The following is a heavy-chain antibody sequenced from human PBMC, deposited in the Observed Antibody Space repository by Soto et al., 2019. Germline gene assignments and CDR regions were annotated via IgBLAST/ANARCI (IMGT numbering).Heavy chain of an antibody. J-gene: IGHJ4*02. V-gene: IGHV4-59*01. CDR3: ARFRREAGAGYTPHN. Sequence: PSETLSLTCTGSGGSISSNCWTWIRQPPGKGLEWIGYVYNSGSTNYNPSLKSRVTISEDTSKSQFSLKVNSMTAADTAVYYCARFRREAGAGYTPHNCGQAILLTVST. CDR1: GGSISSNC. CDR2: VYNSGST. D-gene: IGHD1-1*01.